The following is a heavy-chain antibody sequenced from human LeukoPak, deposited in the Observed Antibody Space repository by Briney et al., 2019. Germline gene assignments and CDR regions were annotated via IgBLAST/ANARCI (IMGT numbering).Heavy chain of an antibody. V-gene: IGHV3-23*01. CDR2: ISGSGGST. J-gene: IGHJ4*02. D-gene: IGHD3-16*01. CDR1: GFTFSTYA. CDR3: AKDRGKASPGRYYFDY. Sequence: GSLRLSCAASGFTFSTYAMTWVRQAPGKGLEWVSAISGSGGSTYYADSVKGRFTISRDSSKNTLYLQMNSLRAEDTAVYYCAKDRGKASPGRYYFDYWGQGTLVTVSS.